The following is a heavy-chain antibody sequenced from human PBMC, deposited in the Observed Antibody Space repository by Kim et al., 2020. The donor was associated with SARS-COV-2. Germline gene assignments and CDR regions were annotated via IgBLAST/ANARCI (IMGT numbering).Heavy chain of an antibody. Sequence: AETLSLTCAVYGGSFSNYYWRWMRQPPGNGLEWSWELYHSGNTNYNPSLKSLDTISVDTSKNQVSLKMTSVSAADTAVYYCARHFEYCSSSRCSHGACGYWGQGTLVTASS. CDR2: LYHSGNT. J-gene: IGHJ4*02. V-gene: IGHV4-34*01. D-gene: IGHD2-2*01. CDR1: GGSFSNYY. CDR3: ARHFEYCSSSRCSHGACGY.